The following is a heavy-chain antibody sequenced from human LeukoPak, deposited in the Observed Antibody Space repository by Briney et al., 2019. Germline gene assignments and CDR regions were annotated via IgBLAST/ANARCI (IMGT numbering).Heavy chain of an antibody. J-gene: IGHJ4*02. CDR3: ARLPDVSGWPFDY. Sequence: SETLSLTCTASDDSISRVFWTWIRQPPGNGLEWIGYMRYSGRSEYNPSLKSRVTISIQTSKSQFSLKLTSVTAADTALYYCARLPDVSGWPFDYWGQGILVTVSS. D-gene: IGHD6-19*01. CDR2: MRYSGRS. V-gene: IGHV4-59*01. CDR1: DDSISRVF.